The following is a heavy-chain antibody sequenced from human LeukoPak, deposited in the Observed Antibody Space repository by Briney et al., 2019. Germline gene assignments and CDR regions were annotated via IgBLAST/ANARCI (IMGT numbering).Heavy chain of an antibody. J-gene: IGHJ4*02. D-gene: IGHD4-17*01. CDR2: INSDGSST. Sequence: GRSLRLSCAASGFTFSNYCMHWVRQAPGKGLVWVSRINSDGSSTYYADSVKGRFTISRDNAKNTLYLQMNSLRAEDTAAYYCGRAAVTLDYWGQGALVTVSS. CDR3: GRAAVTLDY. V-gene: IGHV3-74*01. CDR1: GFTFSNYC.